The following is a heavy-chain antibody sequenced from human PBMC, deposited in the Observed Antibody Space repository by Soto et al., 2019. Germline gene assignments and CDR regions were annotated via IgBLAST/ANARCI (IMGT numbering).Heavy chain of an antibody. Sequence: GGSLRLSCAASGFTFSSYAMSRVRQAPGKGLEWVSAISGSGGSTYYADSVKGRFTISRDNSKNTLYLQMNSLRAEDTAVYYCAIWRDQYYFDYWGQGTLVTVSS. CDR3: AIWRDQYYFDY. CDR2: ISGSGGST. J-gene: IGHJ4*02. D-gene: IGHD2-2*01. V-gene: IGHV3-23*01. CDR1: GFTFSSYA.